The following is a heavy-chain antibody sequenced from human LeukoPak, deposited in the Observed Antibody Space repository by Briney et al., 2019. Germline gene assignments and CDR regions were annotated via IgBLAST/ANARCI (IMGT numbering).Heavy chain of an antibody. J-gene: IGHJ4*02. CDR3: AKDASSSWFFDY. D-gene: IGHD6-13*01. Sequence: GGSLRLSCAASGFTFSSYGMHWVRQAPGKGLEWVAVISYDGSNKYYADSVKGRFTISRDNSKNTLHLQMNSLRAEDTAVYYCAKDASSSWFFDYWGQGTLVTVSS. CDR1: GFTFSSYG. V-gene: IGHV3-30*18. CDR2: ISYDGSNK.